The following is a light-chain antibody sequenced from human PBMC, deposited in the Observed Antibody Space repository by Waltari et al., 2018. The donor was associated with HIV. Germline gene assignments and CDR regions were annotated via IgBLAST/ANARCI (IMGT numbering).Light chain of an antibody. CDR2: AAS. Sequence: DIQMTQSPSSVSASVGDRVTITCRASQSIGRWLVWYQQTPGKAPKLLIYAASTLQTGVPSRFSGSGSGTSFTLTISSLQPEDFATYYCLQASRLPLTFGEGTKVEIK. CDR1: QSIGRW. V-gene: IGKV1-12*01. CDR3: LQASRLPLT. J-gene: IGKJ4*01.